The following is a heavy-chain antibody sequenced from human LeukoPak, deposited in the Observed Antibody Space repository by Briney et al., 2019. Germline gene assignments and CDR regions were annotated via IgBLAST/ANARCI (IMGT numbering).Heavy chain of an antibody. J-gene: IGHJ3*01. D-gene: IGHD3-3*01. CDR3: ARRLSLRFDAFAV. Sequence: QSGGSLRLSCAASGFTFSSYGMHWVRRSPGKGLEWVSSMSDIGPNTYYADSVKGRFTISRDTSKNTLLLQMNSLRADDTALYFCARRLSLRFDAFAVWGPGTVVTVSS. V-gene: IGHV3-23*01. CDR1: GFTFSSYG. CDR2: MSDIGPNT.